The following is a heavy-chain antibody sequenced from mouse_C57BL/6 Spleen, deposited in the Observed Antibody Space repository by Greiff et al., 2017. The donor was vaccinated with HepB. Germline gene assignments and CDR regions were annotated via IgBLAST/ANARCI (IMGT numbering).Heavy chain of an antibody. D-gene: IGHD1-1*01. CDR3: ARHGCYGPNAMDY. CDR1: GFTFSSYG. CDR2: ISSGGSYT. Sequence: EVKLVESGGDLVKPGGSLKLSCAASGFTFSSYGMSWVRQTPDKRLEWVATISSGGSYTYYPDSVKGRFTIYRDNAKNNLYLQMSSLKSEDTAMYYCARHGCYGPNAMDYWGQGTSVTVSS. J-gene: IGHJ4*01. V-gene: IGHV5-6*01.